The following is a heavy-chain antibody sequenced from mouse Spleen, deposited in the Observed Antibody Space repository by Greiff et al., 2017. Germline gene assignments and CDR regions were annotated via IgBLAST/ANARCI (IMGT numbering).Heavy chain of an antibody. CDR1: GFNIKDDY. CDR3: TPDSSGLFDY. Sequence: EVQLQQSGAELVRPGASVKLSCTASGFNIKDDYMHWVKQRPEQGLEWIGWIDPENGDTEYASKFQGKATITADTSSNTAYLQLSSLTSEDTAVYYCTPDSSGLFDYWGQGTTLTVSS. J-gene: IGHJ2*01. V-gene: IGHV14-4*01. CDR2: IDPENGDT. D-gene: IGHD3-2*01.